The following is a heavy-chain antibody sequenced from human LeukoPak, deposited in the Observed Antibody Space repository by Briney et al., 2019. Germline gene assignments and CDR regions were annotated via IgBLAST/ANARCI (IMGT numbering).Heavy chain of an antibody. J-gene: IGHJ4*02. CDR1: GFTFSTYG. D-gene: IGHD3-22*01. Sequence: GGSLRLSCAASGFTFSTYGMNWVRQAPGKGLEWVSCISPSGDITYYADSVMGRFSISRDKPKSTVSLQMSSLRDEDTATYFCAKDYGWVYYNHWGQGIRVTVSS. V-gene: IGHV3-23*01. CDR3: AKDYGWVYYNH. CDR2: ISPSGDIT.